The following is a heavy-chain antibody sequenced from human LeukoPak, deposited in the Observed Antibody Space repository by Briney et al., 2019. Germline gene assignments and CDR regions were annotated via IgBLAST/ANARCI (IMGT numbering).Heavy chain of an antibody. CDR1: GFTFRNHG. V-gene: IGHV3-33*01. CDR3: VRDRGALQYFDY. D-gene: IGHD5-24*01. Sequence: PGGSLRLSCAASGFTFRNHGMHWVRQAPGKGLEWVAIIWYDGGNKYYADSVNGRFTISRDNSKNTLFLQMNSLGAEDTAVYYCVRDRGALQYFDYWGQGTLVTVSS. CDR2: IWYDGGNK. J-gene: IGHJ4*02.